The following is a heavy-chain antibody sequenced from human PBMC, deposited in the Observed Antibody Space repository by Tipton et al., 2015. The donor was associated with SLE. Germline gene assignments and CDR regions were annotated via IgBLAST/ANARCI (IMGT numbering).Heavy chain of an antibody. V-gene: IGHV3-43*02. CDR1: GFTFDDYA. Sequence: GSLRLSCAASGFTFDDYAMHWVRQAPGKGLEWVSLISGDGGSTYYADSVKGRFTISRDNSKNSLYLQMNSLRTEDTALYYCAKNWGLYGSDYYYGMDVWGQGTTVTVSS. D-gene: IGHD3-10*01. CDR2: ISGDGGST. CDR3: AKNWGLYGSDYYYGMDV. J-gene: IGHJ6*02.